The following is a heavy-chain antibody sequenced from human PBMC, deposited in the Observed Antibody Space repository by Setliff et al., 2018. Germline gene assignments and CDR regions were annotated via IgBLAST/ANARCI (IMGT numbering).Heavy chain of an antibody. D-gene: IGHD5-12*01. CDR3: AKNPSYRARSGLPSYFDY. Sequence: GGSLRLSCAASGFSFSSYGMHWVRQAPGKGLEWVAFIWYDGSNNYYTDSVKGRFTISRDNSRNTLYLQMKSLRAEDTAVYYCAKNPSYRARSGLPSYFDYWGLGTLVTVSS. J-gene: IGHJ4*02. V-gene: IGHV3-30*02. CDR1: GFSFSSYG. CDR2: IWYDGSNN.